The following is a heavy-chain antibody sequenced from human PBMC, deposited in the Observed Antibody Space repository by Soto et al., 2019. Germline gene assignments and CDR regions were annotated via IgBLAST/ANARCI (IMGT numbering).Heavy chain of an antibody. D-gene: IGHD3-10*01. CDR1: GGSFSGYY. Sequence: SETLSLTCAVYGGSFSGYYWSWIRQPPGKGLEWIGEINHSGSTYYNPSLKSRVTMSVDRSKNQFSLKLSSVTAADTAVYYCAREEYGSGSYEGRFDPWGQGTLVTVSS. V-gene: IGHV4-34*01. CDR2: INHSGST. J-gene: IGHJ5*02. CDR3: AREEYGSGSYEGRFDP.